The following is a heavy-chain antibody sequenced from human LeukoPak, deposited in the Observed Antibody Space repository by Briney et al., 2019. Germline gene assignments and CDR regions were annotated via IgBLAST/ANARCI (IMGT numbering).Heavy chain of an antibody. CDR2: INEDGSEI. CDR3: ARGFDGRSAFDI. Sequence: PGGSLRLXCAVSGFPFSGYWMGWGRQAAGNGLEWVATINEDGSEIYYVDSVKGRFTISRDNAKSSLSLQMNSLRAEDTTLYYRARGFDGRSAFDIWGQGTMVTVSS. J-gene: IGHJ3*02. D-gene: IGHD3-10*01. V-gene: IGHV3-7*01. CDR1: GFPFSGYW.